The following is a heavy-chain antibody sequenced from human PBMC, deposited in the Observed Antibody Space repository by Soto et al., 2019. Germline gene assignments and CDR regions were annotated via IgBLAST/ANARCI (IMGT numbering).Heavy chain of an antibody. V-gene: IGHV1-3*01. CDR2: INAGNGNT. CDR1: GYTFTSYA. Sequence: QVQLLQSGAEVKKPGASVKVSCKASGYTFTSYAMHWVRQAPGQRLEWMGWINAGNGNTKYSQKFQGRVTIPRDTFASTAYMELSSLRSEETAVYYCARDLGGWPDYWGQGTLVTVSS. J-gene: IGHJ4*02. CDR3: ARDLGGWPDY. D-gene: IGHD2-15*01.